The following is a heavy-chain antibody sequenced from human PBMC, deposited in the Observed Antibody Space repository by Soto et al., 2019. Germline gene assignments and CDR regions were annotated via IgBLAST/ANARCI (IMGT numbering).Heavy chain of an antibody. V-gene: IGHV1-69*13. Sequence: ASVKVSCKASGGSLSNYGISWVRQAPGQGLEWMGGIIPVFGTANYAQKFQGRVTITADESTSIVYMDVTSLRSEDTAVYYCARGDATKIVVTTYYAMDVWGQGTTVNVSS. CDR2: IIPVFGTA. D-gene: IGHD3-9*01. CDR3: ARGDATKIVVTTYYAMDV. CDR1: GGSLSNYG. J-gene: IGHJ6*02.